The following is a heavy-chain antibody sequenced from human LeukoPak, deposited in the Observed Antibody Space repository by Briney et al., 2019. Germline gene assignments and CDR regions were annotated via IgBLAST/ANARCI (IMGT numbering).Heavy chain of an antibody. V-gene: IGHV3-30*18. CDR3: AKVGQWLEVDY. Sequence: GRSLVLSFAASGFTFSSYGMHWVRPAPGKGLGWVAGISYDGSNKYYADSVKGRFTISRDNSKNTLYLQMNSLRAEDTAVYYCAKVGQWLEVDYWGQGTLVTVSS. CDR1: GFTFSSYG. J-gene: IGHJ4*02. CDR2: ISYDGSNK. D-gene: IGHD6-19*01.